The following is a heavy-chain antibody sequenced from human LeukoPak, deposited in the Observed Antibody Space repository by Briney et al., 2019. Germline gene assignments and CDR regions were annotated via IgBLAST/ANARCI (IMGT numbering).Heavy chain of an antibody. D-gene: IGHD2-15*01. CDR3: AREYIVAVVNGGVNSFYYYMDV. J-gene: IGHJ6*03. CDR2: INWNGDSA. Sequence: PGGSLRLSCGAPGFVFDDFGMTWVRQVPGKGLEWVSGINWNGDSAGYADSVTGRFTISRDNAKNYVYLQMNSLRAEDTALYYCAREYIVAVVNGGVNSFYYYMDVWGKGTTVTVSS. CDR1: GFVFDDFG. V-gene: IGHV3-20*04.